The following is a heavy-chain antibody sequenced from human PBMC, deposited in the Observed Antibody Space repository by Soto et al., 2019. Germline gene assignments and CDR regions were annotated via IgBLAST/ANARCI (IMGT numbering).Heavy chain of an antibody. J-gene: IGHJ6*02. CDR2: IYYSGST. D-gene: IGHD5-12*01. CDR3: ARREMATIGDYYYGMDV. Sequence: PSETLSLTCTVSGGSISSGGYYWSWIRQHPGKGLEWIGYIYYSGSTYYNPSLKSRVTISVDTSKNQFSLKLSSVTAADTAVYYCARREMATIGDYYYGMDVWGQGTTVTVS. CDR1: GGSISSGGYY. V-gene: IGHV4-31*03.